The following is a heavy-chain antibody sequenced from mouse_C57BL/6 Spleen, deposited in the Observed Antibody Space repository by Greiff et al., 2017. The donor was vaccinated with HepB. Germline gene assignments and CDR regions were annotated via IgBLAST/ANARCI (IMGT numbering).Heavy chain of an antibody. CDR3: ASGIYDGFYYAMDY. Sequence: EVQRVESGGGLVKPGGSLKLSCAASGFTFSSYAMSWVRQTPEKRLEWVATISDGGSYTYYPDNVKGRFTISRDNAKNNLYLQMRHLKSEDTAMYYCASGIYDGFYYAMDYWGQGTSVTVSS. CDR1: GFTFSSYA. V-gene: IGHV5-4*01. CDR2: ISDGGSYT. D-gene: IGHD2-3*01. J-gene: IGHJ4*01.